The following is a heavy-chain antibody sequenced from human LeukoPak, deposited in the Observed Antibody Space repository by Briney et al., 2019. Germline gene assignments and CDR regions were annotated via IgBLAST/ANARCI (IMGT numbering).Heavy chain of an antibody. CDR1: GYTFTSYD. CDR3: ARDIDILTGLDY. V-gene: IGHV1-8*01. J-gene: IGHJ4*02. D-gene: IGHD3-9*01. CDR2: MNPNSGNT. Sequence: GASVKVSCKASGYTFTSYDINWVRQATGQGLEWMGWMNPNSGNTGYAQKFQGRVTMTRNTSISTAYMELSNLRSEDTAVYYCARDIDILTGLDYWGQGTLVTVSS.